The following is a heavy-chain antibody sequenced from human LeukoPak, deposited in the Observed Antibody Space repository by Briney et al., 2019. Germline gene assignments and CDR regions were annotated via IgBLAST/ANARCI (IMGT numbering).Heavy chain of an antibody. V-gene: IGHV3-23*01. D-gene: IGHD3-22*01. CDR1: GFTFSSYA. Sequence: GSLRLSCAASGFTFSSYAMTWVRQAPGKGLEWISAISGSVGTYYADSVKGRFTISRDNSKNTLYLQMNSLRAEDTAVYYCAKAMSTDHYDSRGFYRVDFDSWGQGTLVTVSS. CDR2: ISGSVGT. J-gene: IGHJ4*02. CDR3: AKAMSTDHYDSRGFYRVDFDS.